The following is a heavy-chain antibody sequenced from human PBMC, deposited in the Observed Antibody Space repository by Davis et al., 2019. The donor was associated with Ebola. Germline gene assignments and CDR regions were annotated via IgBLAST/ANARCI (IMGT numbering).Heavy chain of an antibody. J-gene: IGHJ2*01. CDR3: VRRSYCGNDCFPHPGYFDL. Sequence: SETLSLTCTVSGGSISSYYWSWIRQPPGKGLEWIGDIHHSGFTHYNPSLTGRFTILLDTSQSQFSLMVTSVTAADTAVYHCVRRSYCGNDCFPHPGYFDLWSRGTLVTVSS. V-gene: IGHV4-59*08. CDR1: GGSISSYY. D-gene: IGHD2-21*02. CDR2: IHHSGFT.